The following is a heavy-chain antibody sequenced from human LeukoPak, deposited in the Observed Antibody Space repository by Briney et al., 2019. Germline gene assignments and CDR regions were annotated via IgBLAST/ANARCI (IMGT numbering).Heavy chain of an antibody. V-gene: IGHV1-18*01. CDR3: PGGIFLEGGDSSGNLLIDD. J-gene: IGHJ4*02. D-gene: IGHD3-22*01. CDR2: ISAYNGNT. CDR1: GYTFTSYG. Sequence: ASVNVSCKPSGYTFTSYGIRWVRQAPGRGLEWMGWISAYNGNTNYAQNLQGRLTMTTDTSTSRAYVELRSLRSDDTAVYYCPGGIFLEGGDSSGNLLIDDWGQGTLVTVSS.